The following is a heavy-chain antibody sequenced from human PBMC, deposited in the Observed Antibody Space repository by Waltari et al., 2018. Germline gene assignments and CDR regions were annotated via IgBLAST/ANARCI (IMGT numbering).Heavy chain of an antibody. D-gene: IGHD5-18*01. J-gene: IGHJ6*02. CDR3: AVSPDTATSRAAFHF. CDR1: GGSIRTLNFH. V-gene: IGHV4-61*02. CDR2: IYRSGVT. Sequence: QVQLQESGPGLAKASQTLSLTCAVSGGSIRTLNFHWSGIRQPAGKGLEWIGRIYRSGVTDYNPSLRGRATMFLDMSKNQFSLTVDSLIAADTAVYYCAVSPDTATSRAAFHFWGPGTTVSVSS.